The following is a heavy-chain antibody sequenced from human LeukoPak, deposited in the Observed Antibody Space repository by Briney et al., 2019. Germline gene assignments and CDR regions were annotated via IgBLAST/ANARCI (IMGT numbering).Heavy chain of an antibody. CDR2: ISSSGSTI. CDR1: GFTFSDYY. CDR3: ARDYDAYCGGDCYMYYFDY. Sequence: GGSLRLSCAASGFTFSDYYMSWIRQAPGKGLEWVSYISSSGSTIYYADSVKGRFTISRDNAKNSLYPQMNSLRAEDTAVYYCARDYDAYCGGDCYMYYFDYWGQGTLVTVSS. V-gene: IGHV3-11*04. D-gene: IGHD2-21*01. J-gene: IGHJ4*02.